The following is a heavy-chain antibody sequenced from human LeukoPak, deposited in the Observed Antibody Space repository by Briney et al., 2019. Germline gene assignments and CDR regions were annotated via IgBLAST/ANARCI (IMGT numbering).Heavy chain of an antibody. D-gene: IGHD3-22*01. Sequence: TSSETLSLTCTVSGGSISSSSYYWGWIRQPPGKGLEWIGSIYYSGSTYYNPSLKSRVTISVDTSKNQYSLKLSSVTAADTAVYYCAAILYYYDNFDYWGQGTLVTVSS. J-gene: IGHJ4*02. CDR1: GGSISSSSYY. CDR2: IYYSGST. CDR3: AAILYYYDNFDY. V-gene: IGHV4-39*07.